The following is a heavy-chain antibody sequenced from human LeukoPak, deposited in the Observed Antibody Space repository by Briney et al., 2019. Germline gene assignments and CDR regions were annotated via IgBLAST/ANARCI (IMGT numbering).Heavy chain of an antibody. J-gene: IGHJ4*02. CDR2: ISYDGSNK. Sequence: PGGSLRLSCAASGFTFSSYGMHWVRQAPGKGLEWVAVISYDGSNKYYADSVKGRFTISRDNSKNTLYLQMNSLRAEDTALYYCARGATGTTFDYWGQGTLVTVSS. V-gene: IGHV3-30*03. D-gene: IGHD1-1*01. CDR3: ARGATGTTFDY. CDR1: GFTFSSYG.